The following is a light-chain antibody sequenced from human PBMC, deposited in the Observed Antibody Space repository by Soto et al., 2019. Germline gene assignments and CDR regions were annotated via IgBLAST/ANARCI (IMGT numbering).Light chain of an antibody. CDR2: DVT. Sequence: QSALTQPRSVSGSPGQSVTISCTGTGSDVGGYNYVSWYQQYPDKAPKVMIYDVTKRPAGVPDRFSGSKSGNTASLTISGLQADDEADYYCCSNAGSYTYVFGTGTKLTVL. CDR3: CSNAGSYTYV. J-gene: IGLJ1*01. V-gene: IGLV2-11*01. CDR1: GSDVGGYNY.